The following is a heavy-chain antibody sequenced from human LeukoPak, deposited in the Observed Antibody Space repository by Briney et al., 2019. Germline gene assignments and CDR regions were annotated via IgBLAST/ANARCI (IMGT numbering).Heavy chain of an antibody. CDR2: IKQDGSEK. V-gene: IGHV3-7*01. Sequence: QPGGSLRLSCAASGFTFSSYWMCWVRQAPGKGLEWVANIKQDGSEKYYVDSVRGRFTISRDNAKNSLYLQMNSLRAEDTAVYYCATSAADDYYYYYYMDVWGKGTTVTVSS. CDR1: GFTFSSYW. D-gene: IGHD6-13*01. CDR3: ATSAADDYYYYYYMDV. J-gene: IGHJ6*03.